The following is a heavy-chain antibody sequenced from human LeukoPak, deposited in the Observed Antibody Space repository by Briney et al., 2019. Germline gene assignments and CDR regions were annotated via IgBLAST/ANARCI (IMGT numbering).Heavy chain of an antibody. D-gene: IGHD4-11*01. V-gene: IGHV1-18*01. CDR1: GYTFTSYG. Sequence: ASVKVSCKASGYTFTSYGISWVRQAPGQGLEGMGWISAYNGNTNYAQKLQGRVTMTTDTSTSTAYMELRSLRSEDTAVYYCARGETDYSNVNWFDPWGQGTLVTVSS. J-gene: IGHJ5*02. CDR3: ARGETDYSNVNWFDP. CDR2: ISAYNGNT.